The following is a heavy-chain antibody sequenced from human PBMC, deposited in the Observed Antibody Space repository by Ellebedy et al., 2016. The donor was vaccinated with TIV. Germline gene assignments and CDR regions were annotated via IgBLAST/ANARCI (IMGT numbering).Heavy chain of an antibody. CDR1: GFSFRSYW. CDR2: IRPDGSDR. J-gene: IGHJ3*02. Sequence: GGSLRLSCAVSGFSFRSYWMSWVRQAPGKGLEWVANIRPDGSDRYYVDSVKGRFTISRDNTKSSLYLQMNSLRAEDTAVYYCATDGSYGDFRSPAHAFETWGQGTMVSVSS. D-gene: IGHD4-17*01. V-gene: IGHV3-7*01. CDR3: ATDGSYGDFRSPAHAFET.